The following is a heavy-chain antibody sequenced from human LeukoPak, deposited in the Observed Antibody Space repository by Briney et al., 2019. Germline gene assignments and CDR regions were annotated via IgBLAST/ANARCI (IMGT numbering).Heavy chain of an antibody. Sequence: GRSLRLSCAASGFTFSSYAMHWVRQAPGKGLEWVAVVPNDGSNKFYADSVKGRFTISRDNSKNTLYLQMNSLRAEDTAVYYCVSFYETYWGRGTLVTVSS. CDR2: VPNDGSNK. V-gene: IGHV3-30-3*01. J-gene: IGHJ4*02. D-gene: IGHD2-2*01. CDR3: VSFYETY. CDR1: GFTFSSYA.